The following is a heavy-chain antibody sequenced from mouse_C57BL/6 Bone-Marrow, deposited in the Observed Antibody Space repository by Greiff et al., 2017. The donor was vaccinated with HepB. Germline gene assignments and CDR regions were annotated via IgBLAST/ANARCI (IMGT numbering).Heavy chain of an antibody. CDR2: IDPENGDT. CDR3: TTEGYYYGGYFDV. Sequence: VQLKQSGAELVRPGASVELSCTASGFNIKDDYMHWVKQRPEQGLEWIGWIDPENGDTEYASKFQGKATITADTSSNTAYLQLSSLTSEDTAVYYCTTEGYYYGGYFDVWGTGTTVTVSS. D-gene: IGHD1-1*01. J-gene: IGHJ1*03. V-gene: IGHV14-4*01. CDR1: GFNIKDDY.